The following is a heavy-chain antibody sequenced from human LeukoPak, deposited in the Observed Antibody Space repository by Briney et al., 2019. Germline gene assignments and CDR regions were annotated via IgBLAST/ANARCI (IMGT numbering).Heavy chain of an antibody. CDR3: AKGGRLLWFGELSDDAFDI. CDR1: GFTFSSHA. D-gene: IGHD3-10*01. Sequence: GGSLRLSCAASGFTFSSHALHWVRQAPGKGLEWVAVISSDGSYKYYADSVKGRFTISRDNSKNTLYLQMNSLRAEDTAVYYCAKGGRLLWFGELSDDAFDIWGQGTMVTVSS. J-gene: IGHJ3*02. CDR2: ISSDGSYK. V-gene: IGHV3-30*04.